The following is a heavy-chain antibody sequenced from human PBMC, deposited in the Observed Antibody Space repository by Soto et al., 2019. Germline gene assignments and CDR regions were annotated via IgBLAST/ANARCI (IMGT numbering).Heavy chain of an antibody. CDR2: INWNGGST. J-gene: IGHJ3*02. V-gene: IGHV3-20*04. CDR1: GFTFDDYG. CDR3: ARTGYYDFWSGNDAFDI. Sequence: PGGSLRLSCAASGFTFDDYGMSWVRQAPGKGLEWVSGINWNGGSTGYADSVKGRFTISRDNAKNSLYLQMNSLRAEDTALYYCARTGYYDFWSGNDAFDIWGQGTMVTVSS. D-gene: IGHD3-3*01.